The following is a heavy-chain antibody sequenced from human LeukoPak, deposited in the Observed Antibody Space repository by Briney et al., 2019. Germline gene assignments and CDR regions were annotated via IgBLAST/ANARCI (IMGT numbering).Heavy chain of an antibody. V-gene: IGHV1-69*05. D-gene: IGHD3-3*01. CDR3: ARTITIFGVHKGNWFDP. J-gene: IGHJ5*02. CDR1: GYTFTSYG. CDR2: IIPIFGTA. Sequence: ASVKVSCKASGYTFTSYGISWVRQAPGQGLEWMGGIIPIFGTANYAQKFQGRVTITTDESTSTAYMELSSLRSEDTAVYYCARTITIFGVHKGNWFDPWGQGTLVTVSS.